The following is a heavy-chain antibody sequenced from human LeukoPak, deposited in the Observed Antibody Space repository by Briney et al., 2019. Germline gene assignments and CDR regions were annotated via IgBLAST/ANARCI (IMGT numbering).Heavy chain of an antibody. V-gene: IGHV4-34*01. J-gene: IGHJ5*02. Sequence: SETLSLTCAVYGGSFSGYYWSWIRQPPGKGLEWIGEINHSGSTNYNPSLKSRVTISVDTSKNQFSLKLSSVTAADTAVYYCARAMETTYYDFWSGYQINWFDPWAREPWSPSPQ. CDR2: INHSGST. CDR3: ARAMETTYYDFWSGYQINWFDP. D-gene: IGHD3-3*01. CDR1: GGSFSGYY.